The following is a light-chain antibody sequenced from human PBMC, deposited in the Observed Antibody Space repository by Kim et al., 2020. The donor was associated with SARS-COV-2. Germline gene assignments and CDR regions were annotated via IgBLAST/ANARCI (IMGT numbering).Light chain of an antibody. CDR2: RSN. CDR1: GSNIGPTS. Sequence: GQRVTISCSAGGSNIGPTSVTWYQHLPGPAPKLLIYRSNQRPSGVPDRFSGSKSGSSASLAISGLQSEDEADYYCAAWDDDLNGYVFATGTKVTVL. V-gene: IGLV1-44*01. J-gene: IGLJ1*01. CDR3: AAWDDDLNGYV.